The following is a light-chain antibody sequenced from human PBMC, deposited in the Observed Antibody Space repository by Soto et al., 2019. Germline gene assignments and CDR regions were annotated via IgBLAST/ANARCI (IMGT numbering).Light chain of an antibody. CDR1: QTVSITY. CDR3: QQYNNWPPWT. Sequence: TQSPGTLSLSPGESATLSCRASQTVSITYLPWYQQKPGQAPRLLIFGASKRATGIPARFSGSGSGTEFTLTISSLQSEDFAVYYCQQYNNWPPWTFGQGTKVDI. V-gene: IGKV3-15*01. J-gene: IGKJ1*01. CDR2: GAS.